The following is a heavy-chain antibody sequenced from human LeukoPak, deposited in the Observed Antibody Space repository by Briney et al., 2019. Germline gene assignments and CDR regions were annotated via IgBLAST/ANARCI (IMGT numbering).Heavy chain of an antibody. Sequence: ASVKVSCKASGGTFSSYAISWVRQAPGQGLEWMGWINPNSGGTNYAQKFQGRVTMTRDTSISTAYMELSRLRSDDTAVYYCARLHYYDSSGYAYWGQGTLVTVSS. CDR3: ARLHYYDSSGYAY. CDR1: GGTFSSYA. CDR2: INPNSGGT. D-gene: IGHD3-22*01. J-gene: IGHJ4*02. V-gene: IGHV1-2*02.